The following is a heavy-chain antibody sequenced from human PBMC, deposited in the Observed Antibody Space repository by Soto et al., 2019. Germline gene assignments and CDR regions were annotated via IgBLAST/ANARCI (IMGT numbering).Heavy chain of an antibody. J-gene: IGHJ6*02. CDR2: IDWDDDK. CDR3: ARTSALPLGYPHGMDV. Sequence: SGPTLVNPTQTLTLTCTFSGFSLNSNGMCVNWIRQPPGRALEWLALIDWDDDKYYSTSLKTRLTISRETSKNQVVLTMTNMDPVDTATYYCARTSALPLGYPHGMDVWGQGTTVTVSS. D-gene: IGHD7-27*01. CDR1: GFSLNSNGMC. V-gene: IGHV2-70*13.